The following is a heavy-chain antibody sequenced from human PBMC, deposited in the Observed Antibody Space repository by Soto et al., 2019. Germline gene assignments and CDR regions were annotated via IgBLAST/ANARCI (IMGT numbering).Heavy chain of an antibody. Sequence: PGGSLRLSCAASGFTFSSSAMSWVRQALGKGLEWVSSISGTGDGIYYADSVKGRFTISRDNSKNTLYLQMSSLRADDTAVYHCAKAIYYNFWSGSYQYYYYMDVWGNGTTVTVSS. V-gene: IGHV3-23*01. D-gene: IGHD3-3*01. CDR3: AKAIYYNFWSGSYQYYYYMDV. CDR1: GFTFSSSA. J-gene: IGHJ6*03. CDR2: ISGTGDGI.